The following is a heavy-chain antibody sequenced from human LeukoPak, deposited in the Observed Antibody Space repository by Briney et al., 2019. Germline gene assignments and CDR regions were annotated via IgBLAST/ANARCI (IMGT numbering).Heavy chain of an antibody. D-gene: IGHD3-10*01. CDR2: ISGSGGST. V-gene: IGHV3-23*01. J-gene: IGHJ4*02. CDR1: RFTFSSYW. Sequence: GGSLRLSCAASRFTFSSYWMSWVRQAPGKGLEWVSAISGSGGSTYYADSVKGRFTISRDNSKNTLYLQMNSLRAEDTAVYYCAKLRTYYGSGSGDYWGQGTLVTVSS. CDR3: AKLRTYYGSGSGDY.